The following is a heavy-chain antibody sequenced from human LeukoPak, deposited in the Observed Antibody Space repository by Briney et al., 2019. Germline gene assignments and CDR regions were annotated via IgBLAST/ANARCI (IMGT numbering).Heavy chain of an antibody. V-gene: IGHV4-34*01. D-gene: IGHD3-10*01. CDR3: ARGRKLWFGELPYYYYYYGMDG. J-gene: IGHJ6*02. CDR1: GGSFSGYY. CDR2: INHSGST. Sequence: SETLSLTCAVSGGSFSGYYWSWIRQPPGKGLGWIGEINHSGSTNYNPSLKSRVTISVDTSKNQFSLKLSSVTAADTAVYYCARGRKLWFGELPYYYYYYGMDGWGQGTTVTVSS.